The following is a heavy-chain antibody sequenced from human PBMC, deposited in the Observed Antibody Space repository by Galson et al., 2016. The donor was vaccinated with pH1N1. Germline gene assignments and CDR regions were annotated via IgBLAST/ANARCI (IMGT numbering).Heavy chain of an antibody. J-gene: IGHJ4*02. V-gene: IGHV5-10-1*01. Sequence: QSGAEVKEPGESLTISCKGSASSFTSYWICWVRQMPRKGLEWMGRINPRDSYTDYSPSFQGHVTISTDESISTAYLKWSTLKASDTAIYYCATGPSPDYWGQGTLVIVSS. CDR3: ATGPSPDY. CDR1: ASSFTSYW. CDR2: INPRDSYT.